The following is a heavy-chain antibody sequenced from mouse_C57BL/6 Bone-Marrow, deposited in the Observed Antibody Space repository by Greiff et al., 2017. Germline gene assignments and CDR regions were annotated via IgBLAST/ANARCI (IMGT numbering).Heavy chain of an antibody. CDR3: AREYFYYGIHMDY. Sequence: VQLQQPGAELVMPGASVKLSCKASGYNFTSSWMHWVKQRPGQGLEWIGEIDPSDSYTNYNQKFKGKFPLTVDKSSCTAYVQLSSRTSEDSAVYYCAREYFYYGIHMDYWGQVTSVTVSS. V-gene: IGHV1-69*01. CDR1: GYNFTSSW. J-gene: IGHJ4*01. CDR2: IDPSDSYT. D-gene: IGHD2-1*01.